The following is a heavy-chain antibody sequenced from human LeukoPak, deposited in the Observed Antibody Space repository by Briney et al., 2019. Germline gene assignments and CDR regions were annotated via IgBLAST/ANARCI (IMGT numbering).Heavy chain of an antibody. D-gene: IGHD3-22*01. CDR2: ISGSTDNT. V-gene: IGHV1-18*01. Sequence: ASVKVSCKASGYTFTSYGIAWVRQAPGQALKWMGWISGSTDNTNYAQKLQGRVTMTTDTSTSTAYMELRSLRSDDTAVYYWSRDYDSSGYYVTDYWGQGTLVTVSS. J-gene: IGHJ4*02. CDR3: SRDYDSSGYYVTDY. CDR1: GYTFTSYG.